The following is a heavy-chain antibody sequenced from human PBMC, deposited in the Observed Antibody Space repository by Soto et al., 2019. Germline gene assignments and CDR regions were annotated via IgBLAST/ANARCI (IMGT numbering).Heavy chain of an antibody. Sequence: QVQLMESGGGVVQPGKSLRLSCEGSGFTFNRHGMHWVRQAPGKGLEWLSVISFDGSDIYYADSVKGRFTISRDNSEKTVYLHMNSLRPEDTATYFCMKMTRGYTYGLDYWGQGTLVTVSS. D-gene: IGHD5-18*01. V-gene: IGHV3-30*18. J-gene: IGHJ4*02. CDR1: GFTFNRHG. CDR2: ISFDGSDI. CDR3: MKMTRGYTYGLDY.